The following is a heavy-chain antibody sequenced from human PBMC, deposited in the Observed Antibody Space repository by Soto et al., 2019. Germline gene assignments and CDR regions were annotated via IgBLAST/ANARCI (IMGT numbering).Heavy chain of an antibody. D-gene: IGHD3-3*01. CDR2: MNPNSGNT. CDR1: GYTFTSYD. V-gene: IGHV1-8*01. Sequence: GASVKVSCKASGYTFTSYDINWVRQATGQGLEWMGWMNPNSGNTGYAQKFQGRVTMTRNTSISTAYMELSSLRSEDTAVYYCARDYFDFWSGYGYYGMDVWGQGTTVTVSS. J-gene: IGHJ6*02. CDR3: ARDYFDFWSGYGYYGMDV.